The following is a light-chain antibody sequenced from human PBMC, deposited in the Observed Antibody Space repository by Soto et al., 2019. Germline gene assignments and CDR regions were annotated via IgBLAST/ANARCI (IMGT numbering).Light chain of an antibody. J-gene: IGKJ1*01. Sequence: DIVMTQSPDSLALSLGERATINCKSSQSVLYSPNNPNYLAWYQQKPGPPPKLLLYWASMRESGVPDRFSGSASGTDFTLTISSLQAEDVAVYYCHQYASSPWTFGPGTKVEIK. CDR1: QSVLYSPNNPNY. V-gene: IGKV4-1*01. CDR3: HQYASSPWT. CDR2: WAS.